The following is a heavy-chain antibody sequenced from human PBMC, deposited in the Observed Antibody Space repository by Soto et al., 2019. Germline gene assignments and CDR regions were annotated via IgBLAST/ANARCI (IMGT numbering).Heavy chain of an antibody. V-gene: IGHV3-64D*06. CDR3: VKSEKGVFWRDYGMDV. J-gene: IGHJ6*02. Sequence: PGGSLRLSCSASGFTFSSYAIHWVRQAPGKGLEYVSAISSNGGSTYYADSVKGRFTISRDNSKNTLYLQMSSLRAEDTAVYYCVKSEKGVFWRDYGMDVWGQGTTVTVSS. D-gene: IGHD3-3*01. CDR2: ISSNGGST. CDR1: GFTFSSYA.